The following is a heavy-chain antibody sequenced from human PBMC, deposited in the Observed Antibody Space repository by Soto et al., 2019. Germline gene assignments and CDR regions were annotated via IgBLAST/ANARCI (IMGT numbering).Heavy chain of an antibody. J-gene: IGHJ6*02. CDR2: IRSIGKGETT. CDR3: TRGPPEVARYYYYYGMDV. D-gene: IGHD3-16*01. V-gene: IGHV3-49*03. Sequence: GGSLRLSCTGSGFTFGNYVMIWFRQAPGKGLEWVSFIRSIGKGETTEYAASVKGRFTISREDSRSIAYLQMDSLKTEDTAVYYCTRGPPEVARYYYYYGMDVWGQGTTVTVSS. CDR1: GFTFGNYV.